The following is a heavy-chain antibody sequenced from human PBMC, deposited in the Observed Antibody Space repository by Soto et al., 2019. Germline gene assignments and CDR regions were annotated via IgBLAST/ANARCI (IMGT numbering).Heavy chain of an antibody. CDR1: GGSISSSNW. Sequence: SETLSLTCAVSGGSISSSNWWSWVRQPPGRGLEWIGEIYHSGNSNYNPSLKSRVTISVDTSKNQFSLKLSSVTAADTAVYYCTNSNWFDPWGQGTLVTVSS. J-gene: IGHJ5*02. D-gene: IGHD3-10*01. CDR2: IYHSGNS. V-gene: IGHV4-4*02. CDR3: TNSNWFDP.